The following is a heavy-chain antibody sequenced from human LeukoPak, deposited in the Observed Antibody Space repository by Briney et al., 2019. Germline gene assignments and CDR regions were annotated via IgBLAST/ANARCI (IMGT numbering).Heavy chain of an antibody. D-gene: IGHD5-18*01. CDR3: ARAMVDTAMVGEVYYYGMDV. CDR2: MNPNSGNT. J-gene: IGHJ6*02. V-gene: IGHV1-8*03. Sequence: ASVKVSCKASGYTFTSYDINWVRQATGQGLEWMGWMNPNSGNTGYAQKFQGRVTITRNTSISTAYMELSSLRSEDTAVYYCARAMVDTAMVGEVYYYGMDVWGQGTTVTVSS. CDR1: GYTFTSYD.